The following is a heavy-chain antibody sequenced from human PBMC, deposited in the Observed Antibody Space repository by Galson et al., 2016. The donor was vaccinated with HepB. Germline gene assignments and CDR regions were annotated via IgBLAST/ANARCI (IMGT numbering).Heavy chain of an antibody. Sequence: SLRLSCAASGFAFGSYDMNWVRQAPGKGLEWVSYINSGGYAIHYADSVKGRFTISRDDARNSLYLQLNNLRDEDTAVYYCARDIHYVSGTFYHAFDYWGQGTQVTVSS. V-gene: IGHV3-48*02. CDR1: GFAFGSYD. CDR3: ARDIHYVSGTFYHAFDY. D-gene: IGHD3-10*01. J-gene: IGHJ4*02. CDR2: INSGGYAI.